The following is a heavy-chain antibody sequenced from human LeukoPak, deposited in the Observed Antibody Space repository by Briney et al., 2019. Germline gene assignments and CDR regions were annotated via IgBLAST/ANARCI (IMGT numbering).Heavy chain of an antibody. Sequence: ASVKVSCKASGYSFTGHYMHWVRQAPGQGLEWMGWINPKSGGTNYAQKFQGGVTMTRDTSISTAYMDMSSLRSDDTAVYYCARSGIVVESDAFDIWGQGTMVTVSS. J-gene: IGHJ3*02. CDR2: INPKSGGT. D-gene: IGHD3-22*01. V-gene: IGHV1-2*02. CDR1: GYSFTGHY. CDR3: ARSGIVVESDAFDI.